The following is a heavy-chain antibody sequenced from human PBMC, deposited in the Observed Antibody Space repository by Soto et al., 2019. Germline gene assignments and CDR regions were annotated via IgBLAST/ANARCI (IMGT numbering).Heavy chain of an antibody. CDR2: VSGSGGST. J-gene: IGHJ6*02. V-gene: IGHV3-23*01. Sequence: GGSLRLSCAASGFTFSSYAMSWVRQAPGKGLEWVSSVSGSGGSTYYADSVKGRFTISRDNSKNTLYLQMNSLRAEDTAVYYCARELVLGYYYGMDVWGQGTTVTVSS. CDR1: GFTFSSYA. D-gene: IGHD3-10*01. CDR3: ARELVLGYYYGMDV.